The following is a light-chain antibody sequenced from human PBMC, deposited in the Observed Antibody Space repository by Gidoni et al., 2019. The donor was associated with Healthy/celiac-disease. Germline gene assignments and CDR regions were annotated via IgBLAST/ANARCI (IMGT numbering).Light chain of an antibody. Sequence: DIQMTQSLSSLSASVGDRVTITCRASQSIISYLHLYQPKPGKAPKLLIYAASSLQSGVPSKFSGSGSETDFTLTISSLQPEDFATYYCQQGYSTPRTFSQGTKVEIK. V-gene: IGKV1-39*01. CDR3: QQGYSTPRT. J-gene: IGKJ1*01. CDR1: QSIISY. CDR2: AAS.